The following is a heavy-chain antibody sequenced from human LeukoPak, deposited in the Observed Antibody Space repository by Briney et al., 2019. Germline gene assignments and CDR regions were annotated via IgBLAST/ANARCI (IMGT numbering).Heavy chain of an antibody. J-gene: IGHJ4*02. CDR3: ARGVVRGVSDY. Sequence: SETLSLTCTVSGVSISSGDYYWSWIRQPPGKGLEWIGYIYHSGSTYYNPSLKSRVTISVDRSKNQFSLKLSSVTAADTAVYYCARGVVRGVSDYWGQGTLVTVSS. V-gene: IGHV4-30-4*08. CDR1: GVSISSGDYY. D-gene: IGHD3-10*01. CDR2: IYHSGST.